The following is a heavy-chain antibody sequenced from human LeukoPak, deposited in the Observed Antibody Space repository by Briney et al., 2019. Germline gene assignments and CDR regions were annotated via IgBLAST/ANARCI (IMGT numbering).Heavy chain of an antibody. CDR2: TYYRSKWYN. D-gene: IGHD2-2*01. J-gene: IGHJ3*02. V-gene: IGHV6-1*01. CDR3: ARSLRLGYCSSTSCYGAFDI. Sequence: SQTLSLTCAISGDSVSSNSAAWNWIRQSPSRGLEWLGRTYYRSKWYNDYAVSVKSRITINPDTSKNQFSLKLNSVTPEDTAVYYCARSLRLGYCSSTSCYGAFDIWGQGTMVTVSS. CDR1: GDSVSSNSAA.